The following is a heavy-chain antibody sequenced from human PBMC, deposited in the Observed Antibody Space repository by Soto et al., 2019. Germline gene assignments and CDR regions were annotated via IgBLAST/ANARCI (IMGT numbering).Heavy chain of an antibody. CDR3: AKDLRGYSSGWYYFDY. CDR2: IIPIFGTA. J-gene: IGHJ4*02. D-gene: IGHD6-19*01. CDR1: GGTFSSYA. V-gene: IGHV1-69*01. Sequence: SVKVSCKASGGTFSSYAISWVRQAPGQGLEWMGGIIPIFGTANYAQKFQGRVTITADESTSTAYMELSSLRSEDTAVYYCAKDLRGYSSGWYYFDYWGQGTLVTVSS.